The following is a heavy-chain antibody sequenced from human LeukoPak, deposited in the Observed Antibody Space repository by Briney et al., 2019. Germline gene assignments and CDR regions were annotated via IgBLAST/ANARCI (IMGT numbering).Heavy chain of an antibody. J-gene: IGHJ4*02. CDR2: INSDGSSI. V-gene: IGHV3-74*03. CDR1: GFTFSSYW. CDR3: AREGRVSGYDFDR. D-gene: IGHD5-12*01. Sequence: GGSLRLSCAASGFTFSSYWMHWVRQAPGKGLVWVSRINSDGSSITYADSVKGRFTISRDNAKNTLYLQINSLRVEDTAVYYCAREGRVSGYDFDRWGQGTLVTVSS.